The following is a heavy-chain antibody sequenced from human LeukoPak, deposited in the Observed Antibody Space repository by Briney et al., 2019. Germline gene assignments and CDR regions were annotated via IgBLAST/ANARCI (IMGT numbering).Heavy chain of an antibody. D-gene: IGHD3-16*01. CDR2: IQPDGSEQ. V-gene: IGHV3-7*01. CDR1: GFTFSSYA. Sequence: GGSLRLSCAASGFTFSSYAMHWVRQAPGKGLEWVGNIQPDGSEQYPVDSVKGRFTISRDNARNSLFLQMNSLRVEDTAVYYCASQSYARFDPWGQGTLVTVSS. J-gene: IGHJ5*02. CDR3: ASQSYARFDP.